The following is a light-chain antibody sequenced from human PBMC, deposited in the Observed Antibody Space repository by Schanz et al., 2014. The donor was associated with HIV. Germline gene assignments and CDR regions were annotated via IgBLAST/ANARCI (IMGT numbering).Light chain of an antibody. CDR1: QSINIY. CDR2: GAS. V-gene: IGKV1-39*01. J-gene: IGKJ4*01. Sequence: DIQMTQSPSSLSASVGDRVTITCRASQSINIYLNWYQQKSGKAPELLIYGASTLLSGVPSRFSGGGSGTEFTLTITRLQPDDFATYYCQQPASYPLTFGGGTKVEIK. CDR3: QQPASYPLT.